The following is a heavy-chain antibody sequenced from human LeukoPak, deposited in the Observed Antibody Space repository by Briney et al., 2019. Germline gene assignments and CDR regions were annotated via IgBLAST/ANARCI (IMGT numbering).Heavy chain of an antibody. J-gene: IGHJ4*02. CDR2: IWFDGSNK. D-gene: IGHD2-2*01. CDR1: GFTFSSHG. CDR3: AKRGSKGLYYFDY. V-gene: IGHV3-33*06. Sequence: PGRSLRLSCAASGFTFSSHGMHWVRQAPGKGLEWVALIWFDGSNKYYADSVKGRFTISRDNSKNTLFLQMNSLRAEDTALYYCAKRGSKGLYYFDYWGQGTLVTVSS.